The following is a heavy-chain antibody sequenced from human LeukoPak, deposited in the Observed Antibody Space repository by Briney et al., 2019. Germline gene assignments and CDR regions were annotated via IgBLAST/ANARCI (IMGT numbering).Heavy chain of an antibody. D-gene: IGHD3-16*01. CDR3: AKDLSSGGGYD. Sequence: GSLRLSCAASGFTFSSYAMHWVRQAPGKGLEWVSFIGSDGSDKHYADSVKGRFTISRDNSKNTLYLQMNSLRPEDTAVYYCAKDLSSGGGYDWGQGTLVTVSS. CDR2: IGSDGSDK. J-gene: IGHJ4*02. CDR1: GFTFSSYA. V-gene: IGHV3-30*02.